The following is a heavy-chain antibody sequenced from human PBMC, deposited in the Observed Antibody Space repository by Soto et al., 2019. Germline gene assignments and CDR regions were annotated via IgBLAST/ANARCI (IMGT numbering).Heavy chain of an antibody. CDR3: AKRVVDTFGLSY. Sequence: EVQLVESGGGLVQPGGSLRLSCAVSGFTFSSFWMHWVRQAPGEGLLWVSRINTDGSSTSYADSAKGRFTISRDNAKNTLYLQMNSLRVEDTAMYYCAKRVVDTFGLSYWVQGTLVTVSS. V-gene: IGHV3-74*01. CDR1: GFTFSSFW. D-gene: IGHD2-2*01. CDR2: INTDGSST. J-gene: IGHJ4*02.